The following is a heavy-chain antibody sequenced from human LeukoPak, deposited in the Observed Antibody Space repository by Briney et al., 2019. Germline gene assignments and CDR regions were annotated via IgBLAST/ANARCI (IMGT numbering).Heavy chain of an antibody. Sequence: SQTLSLTCTASSGSISSGDYYWTWIRQPPGKGLEWLGYIYYSGSTYYNPSLKSRVTKSVDTSKNQFSLKLSSVTAADPAVYYCARTKYSSGWYVVRSGDPFDYWGQGTLVTVSS. D-gene: IGHD6-19*01. CDR1: SGSISSGDYY. CDR3: ARTKYSSGWYVVRSGDPFDY. V-gene: IGHV4-30-4*08. CDR2: IYYSGST. J-gene: IGHJ4*02.